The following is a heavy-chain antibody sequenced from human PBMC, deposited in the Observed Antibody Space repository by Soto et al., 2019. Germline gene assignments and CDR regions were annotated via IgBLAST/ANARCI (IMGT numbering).Heavy chain of an antibody. J-gene: IGHJ3*02. CDR2: INGGGDSA. V-gene: IGHV3-23*01. D-gene: IGHD3-22*01. CDR3: AKVGYESGGYYYHDAFHI. CDR1: GSTSSSDA. Sequence: EVQLLESGGGLVQAGGSLRLSCRASGSTSSSDAMTWVRQAPGKGLEWVSVINGGGDSAYYADSVQGRFAISRDNSKNTLFLQMSSLRAEDTAVYYCAKVGYESGGYYYHDAFHIWGQGTMVTVSS.